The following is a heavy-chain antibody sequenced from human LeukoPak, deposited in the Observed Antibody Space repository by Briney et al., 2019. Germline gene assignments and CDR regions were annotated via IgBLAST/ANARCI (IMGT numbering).Heavy chain of an antibody. V-gene: IGHV3-64*01. D-gene: IGHD3-10*01. J-gene: IGHJ4*02. CDR1: GFTFSSYN. Sequence: PGRSLRLSCAASGFTFSSYNMHWVRQAPGKGLEYVSAISTSGGSAFYVNSVKGRFTISRDNSKNTLFLQMGSLRAEDMAVYYCARGHYYGSGQYYFDYWGQGTLVTVSS. CDR2: ISTSGGSA. CDR3: ARGHYYGSGQYYFDY.